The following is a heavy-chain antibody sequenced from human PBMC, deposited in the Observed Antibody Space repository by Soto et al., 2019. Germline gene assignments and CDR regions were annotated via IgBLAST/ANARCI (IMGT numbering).Heavy chain of an antibody. Sequence: QVQLQESGPVLVKPSETLSLTCSVSGGSISSFYWNWIRQPAGKGLEWIGRIYRNGYTDYNPSLKCAVTMSVDTSKHHFPLQFTSVTAAATAKYYCARGPSTSSIGTFDMWSQGTMVTVSS. CDR2: IYRNGYT. V-gene: IGHV4-4*07. CDR3: ARGPSTSSIGTFDM. CDR1: GGSISSFY. J-gene: IGHJ3*02. D-gene: IGHD6-6*01.